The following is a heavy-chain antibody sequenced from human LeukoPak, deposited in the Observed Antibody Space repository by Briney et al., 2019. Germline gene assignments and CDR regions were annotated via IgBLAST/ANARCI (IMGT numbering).Heavy chain of an antibody. J-gene: IGHJ6*02. CDR1: GFTFSSYG. CDR2: IRYDGSNK. Sequence: GGSLRLSCAASGFTFSSYGMHWVRQAPGKGLEWVAFIRYDGSNKYYADSVKGRLTISRDNSKNTLYLQMNSLRAEDTAVYYCAKAASSGDYYQLLYLVYYYYGMDVWGQGTTVTVSS. V-gene: IGHV3-30*02. CDR3: AKAASSGDYYQLLYLVYYYYGMDV. D-gene: IGHD2-2*02.